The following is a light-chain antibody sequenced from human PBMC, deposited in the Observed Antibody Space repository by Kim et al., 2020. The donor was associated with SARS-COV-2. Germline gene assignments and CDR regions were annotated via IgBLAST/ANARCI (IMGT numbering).Light chain of an antibody. Sequence: ASTGDRVAITCRASQGIGSYLAWYQQKPGRAPHLLIYATSTLQSGVPSRFSGSGSGTDFTLTLSCLQSEDFATYYCQQYYSSPPTFGGGTKVDIK. J-gene: IGKJ4*01. CDR2: ATS. CDR3: QQYYSSPPT. CDR1: QGIGSY. V-gene: IGKV1-8*01.